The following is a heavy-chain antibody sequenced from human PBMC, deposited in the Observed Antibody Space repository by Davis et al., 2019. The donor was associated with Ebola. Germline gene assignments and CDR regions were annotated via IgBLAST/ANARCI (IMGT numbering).Heavy chain of an antibody. D-gene: IGHD4-11*01. Sequence: SETLSLTCAVYGGSFSGYYWSWIRQPPGKGLEWIGEINHSGSTNYNPSLKSRVTISIDTSKKQFSLKLRSVTAADTAMYYCARTPQYSNYGAYFDYWGQGALVTVSS. CDR1: GGSFSGYY. CDR3: ARTPQYSNYGAYFDY. CDR2: INHSGST. J-gene: IGHJ4*02. V-gene: IGHV4-34*01.